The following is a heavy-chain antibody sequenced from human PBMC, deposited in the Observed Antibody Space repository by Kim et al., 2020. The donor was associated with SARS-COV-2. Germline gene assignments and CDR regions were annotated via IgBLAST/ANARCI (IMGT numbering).Heavy chain of an antibody. CDR3: SRHDWYDP. V-gene: IGHV3-53*01. J-gene: IGHJ5*02. Sequence: GGSLRLSCAASGFTVSADHMSWVRQAPGKGLEWVSLLFSDSRTFYADAVKGRFNISRDDTRKTVYLEMNSLRPEDAAANYCSRHDWYDPWGHGNQVTVSS. CDR1: GFTVSADH. CDR2: LFSDSRT.